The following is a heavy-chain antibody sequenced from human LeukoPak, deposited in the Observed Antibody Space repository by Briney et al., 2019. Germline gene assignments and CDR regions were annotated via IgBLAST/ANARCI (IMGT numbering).Heavy chain of an antibody. D-gene: IGHD4-23*01. V-gene: IGHV1-2*04. Sequence: ASVTVSCKASGYTFTGCYMHWVRQAPGQGLEWMGWINPNSGGTNYAQKFQGWVTMTRDTSISTAYMELSRLRSDDTAVYYCARGHDYGGTDYWGQGTLVTVSS. CDR3: ARGHDYGGTDY. CDR1: GYTFTGCY. CDR2: INPNSGGT. J-gene: IGHJ4*02.